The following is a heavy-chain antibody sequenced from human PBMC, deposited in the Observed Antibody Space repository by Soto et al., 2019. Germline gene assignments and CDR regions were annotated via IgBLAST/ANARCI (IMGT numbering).Heavy chain of an antibody. CDR3: ARDSSGRHDY. V-gene: IGHV4-61*01. D-gene: IGHD3-22*01. CDR2: TYQSGTT. CDR1: GGSVRSGSYY. Sequence: PSETLSLTCSVSGGSVRSGSYYWTWIRQPPGKGLEWIGYTYQSGTTNYNASLKSRVTISIDTSKNQFFLKLNSVTAADTAVYYCARDSSGRHDYWGQGTLVTVSS. J-gene: IGHJ4*02.